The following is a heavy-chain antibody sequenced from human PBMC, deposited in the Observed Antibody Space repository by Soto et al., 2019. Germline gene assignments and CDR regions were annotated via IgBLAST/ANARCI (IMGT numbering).Heavy chain of an antibody. D-gene: IGHD3-10*01. V-gene: IGHV3-23*01. CDR1: GFSFNSYA. CDR3: AKGSTYGPKKYYFDY. Sequence: GGSLRLSCAASGFSFNSYAMNWVRQAPGKGLEWVSATSGSGGSTYYADSVKGRFTISRDNSKNTLYLQMNSLRAEDTALYYCAKGSTYGPKKYYFDYWGQGTLVTVSS. J-gene: IGHJ4*02. CDR2: TSGSGGST.